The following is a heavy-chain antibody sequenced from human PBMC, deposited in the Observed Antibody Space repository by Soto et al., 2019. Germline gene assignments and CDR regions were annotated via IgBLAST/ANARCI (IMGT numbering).Heavy chain of an antibody. V-gene: IGHV3-73*01. CDR2: IRSKANPYAT. CDR3: IRSLSSANEY. J-gene: IGHJ4*02. Sequence: GGSLRLSCAAFGFTFSDSTMHWVRQASGKGLEWVGLIRSKANPYATAYAASVKGRFTVSRDDSKNTAYLQMNSLKIEDTAVYYCIRSLSSANEYWGQGTLVTV. D-gene: IGHD2-2*01. CDR1: GFTFSDST.